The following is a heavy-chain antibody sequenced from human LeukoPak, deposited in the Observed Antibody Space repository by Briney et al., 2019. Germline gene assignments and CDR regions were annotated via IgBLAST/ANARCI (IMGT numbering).Heavy chain of an antibody. CDR3: ARHPYGVLDY. V-gene: IGHV3-7*01. Sequence: GGSLRLSCAVSGFSFDTYWMTWVRQAPGKGLEWVANIKQDGSEKYYVDSVKGRFTISRDSAKNSLYLQMNSLRAEDTAVYYCARHPYGVLDYWGQGTLVTVSS. CDR1: GFSFDTYW. D-gene: IGHD4-17*01. CDR2: IKQDGSEK. J-gene: IGHJ4*02.